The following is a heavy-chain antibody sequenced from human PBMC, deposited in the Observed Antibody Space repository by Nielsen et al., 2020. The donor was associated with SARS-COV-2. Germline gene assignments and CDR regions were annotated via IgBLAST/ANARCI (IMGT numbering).Heavy chain of an antibody. CDR2: IKQDGSEK. CDR3: ARERSSGWYVSYYYYGMDV. D-gene: IGHD6-19*01. Sequence: GGSLRLSCAASGFTLSSYWMSWVRQAPGKGLEWVANIKQDGSEKYYVDSVKGRFTISRDNAKNSLYLQMNSLRAEDTAVYYCARERSSGWYVSYYYYGMDVWGQGTTVTVSS. V-gene: IGHV3-7*05. J-gene: IGHJ6*02. CDR1: GFTLSSYW.